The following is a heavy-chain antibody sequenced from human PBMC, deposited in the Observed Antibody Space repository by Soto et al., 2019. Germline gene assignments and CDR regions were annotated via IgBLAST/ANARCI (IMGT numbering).Heavy chain of an antibody. J-gene: IGHJ4*02. CDR1: GFTFSSYS. D-gene: IGHD2-15*01. V-gene: IGHV3-21*01. CDR3: AQLGYCSGGSCYALGY. CDR2: ISSSSSYI. Sequence: EVQLVESGGGLVKPGGSLRLSCAASGFTFSSYSMNWVRQAPGKGLEWVSSISSSSSYIYYADSVKGRFTISRDNAKNSLYLQMNSRRAEDTAVYYCAQLGYCSGGSCYALGYWGQGTLVTVSS.